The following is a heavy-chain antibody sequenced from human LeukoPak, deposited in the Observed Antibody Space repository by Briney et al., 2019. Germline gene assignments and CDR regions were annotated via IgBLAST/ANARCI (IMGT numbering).Heavy chain of an antibody. CDR3: ARESIAAAGTFANP. Sequence: PGGSLRLSCAASGFTFSSYSMNWVRQAPGKGLEWVSYISSSSSTIYYADSVKGRFTISRDNAKNSLYLQMNSLRAEDTAVYYCARESIAAAGTFANPWGQGTLVTVSS. D-gene: IGHD6-13*01. V-gene: IGHV3-48*01. CDR1: GFTFSSYS. J-gene: IGHJ5*02. CDR2: ISSSSSTI.